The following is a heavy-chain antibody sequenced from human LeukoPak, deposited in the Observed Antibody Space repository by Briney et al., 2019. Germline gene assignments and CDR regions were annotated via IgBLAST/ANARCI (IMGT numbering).Heavy chain of an antibody. CDR3: AGTSTESGYLIKVRDMDV. CDR2: ISSSGST. CDR1: GDSISSGDYY. J-gene: IGHJ6*03. D-gene: IGHD5-12*01. Sequence: PSQTLSLTCTVSGDSISSGDYYWSWIRQPAGKGLEWIGRISSSGSTNYNPSLKSRVTISVDTSKNQFSLKLSSVTAADTAVYYCAGTSTESGYLIKVRDMDVWGKGTTVTISS. V-gene: IGHV4-61*02.